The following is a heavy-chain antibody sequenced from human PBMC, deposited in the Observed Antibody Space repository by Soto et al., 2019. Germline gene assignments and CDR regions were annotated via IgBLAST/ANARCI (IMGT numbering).Heavy chain of an antibody. J-gene: IGHJ4*02. CDR3: AKSRHYSVSGSSDY. D-gene: IGHD3-10*01. CDR2: IYYSGST. V-gene: IGHV4-59*12. CDR1: GGSISSYY. Sequence: PSETLSLTCTVSGGSISSYYWSWIRQPPGKGLEWIGYIYYSGSTNYNPSLKGRFTISRDNAKNSLYLQMSSLRAEDTAVYYCAKSRHYSVSGSSDYWGQGTLVTVSS.